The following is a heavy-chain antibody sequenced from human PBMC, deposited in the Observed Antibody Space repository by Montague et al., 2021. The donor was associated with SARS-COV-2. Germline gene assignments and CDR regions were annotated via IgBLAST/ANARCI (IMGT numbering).Heavy chain of an antibody. D-gene: IGHD3-10*01. CDR2: MHDSGTA. CDR1: DGSIRSYY. Sequence: SETPSLTCTVSDGSIRSYYWNWMRQTPGKGLEWIGYMHDSGTANYNPSLRSRVTLVVDASRNQFSLELSSVTAADTAMYYCTRLPRGSGTWGYFDYWAQGTLVTVSS. V-gene: IGHV4-59*08. CDR3: TRLPRGSGTWGYFDY. J-gene: IGHJ4*02.